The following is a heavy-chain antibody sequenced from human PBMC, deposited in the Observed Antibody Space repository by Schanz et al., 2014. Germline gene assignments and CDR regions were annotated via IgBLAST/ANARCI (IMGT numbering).Heavy chain of an antibody. CDR2: ISHSGGSK. J-gene: IGHJ5*02. D-gene: IGHD2-21*01. CDR3: ARDLEGYDGGGGGFDP. Sequence: QVQLVESGGGVVQPGRSLRLSCAASGFIFSSYGLHWVRQAPGKGLEWVSSISHSGGSKYYADSVKGRFTISRDNSKNTLYLQMNSLRAEDTAVYYCARDLEGYDGGGGGFDPWGQGTLVTVSS. V-gene: IGHV3-NL1*01. CDR1: GFIFSSYG.